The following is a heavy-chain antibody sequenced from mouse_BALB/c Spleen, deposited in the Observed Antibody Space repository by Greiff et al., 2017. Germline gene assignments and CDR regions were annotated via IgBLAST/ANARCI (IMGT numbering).Heavy chain of an antibody. CDR2: INPSNGGT. CDR1: GYTFTSYY. Sequence: QVQLQQSGAELVKPGASVKLSCKASGYTFTSYYMYWVKQRPGQGLEWIGEINPSNGGTNFNEKFKSKATLTVDKSSSTAYMQLSSLTSEDSAVYYCTRSHYYGSSDYAMDYWGQGTSVTVSS. CDR3: TRSHYYGSSDYAMDY. D-gene: IGHD1-1*01. V-gene: IGHV1S81*02. J-gene: IGHJ4*01.